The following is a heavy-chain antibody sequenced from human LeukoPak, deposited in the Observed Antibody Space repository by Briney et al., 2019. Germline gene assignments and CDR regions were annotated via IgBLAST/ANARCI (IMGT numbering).Heavy chain of an antibody. J-gene: IGHJ4*02. D-gene: IGHD2-2*01. CDR1: LDNPSLHW. Sequence: PGGSLRLSCAAPLDNPSLHWIHSLRQAPGKGLEWVSNIKQDGSEKYYVDSVKGRFTISRDNAKNSLYLQMKSLRGEDTAEYHRESGGHVGYCSRPHCHEGYNYFDHWGQGTLVTVSS. CDR2: IKQDGSEK. CDR3: ESGGHVGYCSRPHCHEGYNYFDH. V-gene: IGHV3-7*01.